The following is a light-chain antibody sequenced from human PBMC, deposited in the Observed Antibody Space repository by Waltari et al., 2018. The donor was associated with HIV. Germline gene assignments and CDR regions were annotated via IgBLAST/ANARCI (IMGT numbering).Light chain of an antibody. CDR3: QHYNQQYDGYSIT. CDR2: KAS. V-gene: IGKV1-5*03. J-gene: IGKJ5*01. CDR1: DRVSRW. Sequence: DIQMTQSPSTLSASVGDRVTITCRASDRVSRWLAWYQQKPGEAPKLLIYKASSLESGVPSRFSGSGSGTEFTLTITGLQPNDFATYYCQHYNQQYDGYSITFGQGTRLEIK.